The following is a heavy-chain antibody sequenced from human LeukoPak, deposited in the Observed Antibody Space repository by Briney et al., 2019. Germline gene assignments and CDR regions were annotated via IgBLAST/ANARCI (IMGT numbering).Heavy chain of an antibody. V-gene: IGHV1-2*06. Sequence: ASLKVSCKASGYSFTGYYIHWMRQAPGRGLEWMGRINPNSGVTKCAQQFQGRVTMTRDTSIATAYMELSSLRSDDTAVYYCARVRPDGDKMFYFDNWGRGTLVTVSS. CDR2: INPNSGVT. CDR1: GYSFTGYY. J-gene: IGHJ4*02. CDR3: ARVRPDGDKMFYFDN. D-gene: IGHD1-14*01.